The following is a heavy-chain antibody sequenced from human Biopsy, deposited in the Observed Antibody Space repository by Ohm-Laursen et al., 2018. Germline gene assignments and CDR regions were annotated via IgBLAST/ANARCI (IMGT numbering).Heavy chain of an antibody. CDR2: MIPSSGKT. Sequence: ASVKGSCKASGYSFSTYDVNWVRQARGQGLEWMGWMIPSSGKTGYAQRFQGRVTLTMNTSISTAYMELSGLRSEDTAVYFCARGYSRRVSIFEASIYWFDTWGQGTLVTVSS. D-gene: IGHD6-6*01. V-gene: IGHV1-8*01. CDR1: GYSFSTYD. J-gene: IGHJ5*02. CDR3: ARGYSRRVSIFEASIYWFDT.